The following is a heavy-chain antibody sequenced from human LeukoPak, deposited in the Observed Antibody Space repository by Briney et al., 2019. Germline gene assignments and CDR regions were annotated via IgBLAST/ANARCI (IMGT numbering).Heavy chain of an antibody. Sequence: PSETLSLTCTVSGGSISSDYWSWLRQPPGKGLEWIGHISYKWSTKLNPSLKSRVTISLDTSKNQFFVNLTSVTAADTAVYYCARQTRPWHGFDYWGQGALVTVSS. CDR3: ARQTRPWHGFDY. D-gene: IGHD4-17*01. CDR1: GGSISSDY. V-gene: IGHV4-59*08. CDR2: ISYKWST. J-gene: IGHJ4*02.